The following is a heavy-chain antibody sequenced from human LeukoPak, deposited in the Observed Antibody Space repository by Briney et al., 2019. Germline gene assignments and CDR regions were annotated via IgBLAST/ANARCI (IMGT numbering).Heavy chain of an antibody. J-gene: IGHJ4*02. CDR3: AKSLFLDGDYAVFDC. CDR1: GFTFDNYA. D-gene: IGHD4-17*01. CDR2: ISSSGSST. Sequence: GGSLKLSCAASGFTFDNYAMNWVREAPGNGLEWVSGISSSGSSTYYADSVNGRFTISRDNSKNTLYLQMNSLRADDTAVYYCAKSLFLDGDYAVFDCWGQGTLVTVSS. V-gene: IGHV3-23*01.